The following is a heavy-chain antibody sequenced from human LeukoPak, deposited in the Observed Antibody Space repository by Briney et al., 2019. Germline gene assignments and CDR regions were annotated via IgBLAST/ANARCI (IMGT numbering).Heavy chain of an antibody. CDR3: ARVGGDSGRGWDPADY. CDR2: INPNSGGT. D-gene: IGHD4-17*01. Sequence: ASVKVSCKASGYTFIGYYMHWVRQAPGQGLEWMGWINPNSGGTNYAQKFQGRVTMTRDTSISTAYMELSRLRSDDTAVYYCARVGGDSGRGWDPADYWGQGTLVTVAS. CDR1: GYTFIGYY. J-gene: IGHJ4*02. V-gene: IGHV1-2*02.